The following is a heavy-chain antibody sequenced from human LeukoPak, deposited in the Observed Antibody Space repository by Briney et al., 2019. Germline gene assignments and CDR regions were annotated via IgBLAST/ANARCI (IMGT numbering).Heavy chain of an antibody. CDR3: ASLYYDFWSGYPKADFDY. Sequence: SETLSLTCTVSGGSISSSSYYWGWIRQPPGKGLEWIGSIYYSGSTYYNPSLKSLVTISVDTSKNQFSLKLSSVTAADTAVYYCASLYYDFWSGYPKADFDYWGQGTLVTVSS. CDR1: GGSISSSSYY. CDR2: IYYSGST. V-gene: IGHV4-39*01. D-gene: IGHD3-3*01. J-gene: IGHJ4*02.